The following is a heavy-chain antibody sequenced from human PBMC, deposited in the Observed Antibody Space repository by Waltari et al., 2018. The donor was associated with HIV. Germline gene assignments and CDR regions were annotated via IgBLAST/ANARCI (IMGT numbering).Heavy chain of an antibody. J-gene: IGHJ4*02. CDR1: GASMNNYY. Sequence: QVQLKESGPGLVTPSETLSLNCTVSGASMNNYYWTWIRQPPGKGLEWIGYIFYNGGTSYNPSLKSRVTISLDMSNNQFSLNLRSVTAADTAFYYCVRAGGYYSPFGYWGQGTLVTVSS. CDR2: IFYNGGT. CDR3: VRAGGYYSPFGY. D-gene: IGHD3-10*01. V-gene: IGHV4-59*01.